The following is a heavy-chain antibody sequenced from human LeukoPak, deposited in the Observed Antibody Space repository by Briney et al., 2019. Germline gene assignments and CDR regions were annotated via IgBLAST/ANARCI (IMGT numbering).Heavy chain of an antibody. CDR1: GGSFSGYY. CDR3: ARGRGYYYGSGSYYLTNYYYYYMDV. D-gene: IGHD3-10*01. CDR2: INHRGST. Sequence: SETLSLTCAVYGGSFSGYYWSWIRQPPGKGLEWIGEINHRGSTNYNPSLKSRVTISVDTSKNQFSLKLSSVTAADTAVYYCARGRGYYYGSGSYYLTNYYYYYMDVWGKGTTVTASS. J-gene: IGHJ6*03. V-gene: IGHV4-34*01.